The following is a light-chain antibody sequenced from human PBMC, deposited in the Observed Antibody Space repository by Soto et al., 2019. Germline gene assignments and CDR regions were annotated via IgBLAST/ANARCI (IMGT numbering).Light chain of an antibody. CDR1: RSDIADSSF. Sequence: QSVLTQPPSVSGSPGQSVTVSCTGPRSDIADSSFISWYQQYPGKAPQLLIYDVNKQPSGVPGRFSGSKAGNTAALTISGLHADDEAEYFCASFGSGTTLVFGSGTKVTVL. CDR2: DVN. CDR3: ASFGSGTTLV. J-gene: IGLJ1*01. V-gene: IGLV2-14*01.